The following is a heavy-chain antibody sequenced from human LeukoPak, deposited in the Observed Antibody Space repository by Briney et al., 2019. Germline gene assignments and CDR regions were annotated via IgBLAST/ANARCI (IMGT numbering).Heavy chain of an antibody. CDR3: ARDYCSSTSCLFDY. Sequence: ASVKVSCKASGYTFTGYHMHWVRQAPGQGLEWMGRINPNSGNTNYAQKFQGRVTMTRDTSISTAYMELSRLRSDDTAVYYCARDYCSSTSCLFDYWGQGTLVTVSS. D-gene: IGHD2-2*01. V-gene: IGHV1-2*06. CDR2: INPNSGNT. CDR1: GYTFTGYH. J-gene: IGHJ4*02.